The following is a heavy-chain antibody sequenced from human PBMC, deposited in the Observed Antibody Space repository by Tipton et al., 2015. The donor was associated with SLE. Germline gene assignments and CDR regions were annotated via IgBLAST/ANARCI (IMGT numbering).Heavy chain of an antibody. CDR2: IKQDGSEK. V-gene: IGHV3-7*01. J-gene: IGHJ4*02. Sequence: GSLRLSCAASGFTFSSYWMSWVRQAPGKGLEWVANIKQDGSEKYYVDSVKGRFTISRDNAKNSLYLQMNSLRAEDTAVYYCARDGVAAAGTPLFDYWGQGTLVTVSS. D-gene: IGHD6-13*01. CDR1: GFTFSSYW. CDR3: ARDGVAAAGTPLFDY.